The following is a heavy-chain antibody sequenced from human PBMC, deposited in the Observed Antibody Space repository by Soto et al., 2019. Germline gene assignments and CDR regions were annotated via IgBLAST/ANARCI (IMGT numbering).Heavy chain of an antibody. CDR2: ISAYNGNT. V-gene: IGHV1-18*04. D-gene: IGHD3-22*01. CDR1: GYTFTSYA. J-gene: IGHJ4*02. Sequence: ASVKVSCKASGYTFTSYAITWVRQAPGQGLEWMGWISAYNGNTNYAQKLQGRVTMTTDTSTSTAYMELRSLRSDDTAVYYCARGLNYYDSSGYYYWGQGTLVTAPQ. CDR3: ARGLNYYDSSGYYY.